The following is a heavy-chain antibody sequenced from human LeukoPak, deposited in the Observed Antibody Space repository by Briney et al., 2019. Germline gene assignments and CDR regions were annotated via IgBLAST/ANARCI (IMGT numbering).Heavy chain of an antibody. CDR3: ARAGYDYVWGSYRLEFDY. V-gene: IGHV1-18*04. J-gene: IGHJ4*02. CDR2: ISAYNGNT. D-gene: IGHD3-16*02. CDR1: GYTFTGYY. Sequence: ASVKVSCKASGYTFTGYYMHWVRQAPGQGLEWMGWISAYNGNTNYAQKLQGRVTMTTDTSTSTAYMELRSLRSDDTAVYYCARAGYDYVWGSYRLEFDYWGQGTLVTVSS.